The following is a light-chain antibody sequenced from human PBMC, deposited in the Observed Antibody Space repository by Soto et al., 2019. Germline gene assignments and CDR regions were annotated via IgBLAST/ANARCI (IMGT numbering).Light chain of an antibody. Sequence: QSALTQPASVSGSPGQSITISCTGTSSDVGDYNYVSWYQQHPGKAPKLMIYEVNNRPSGVSNRFSGSKSGNTASLTISGLQAEDEADYYCISSTSTGTRVFGGGPKLTVL. V-gene: IGLV2-14*01. CDR2: EVN. CDR1: SSDVGDYNY. CDR3: ISSTSTGTRV. J-gene: IGLJ3*02.